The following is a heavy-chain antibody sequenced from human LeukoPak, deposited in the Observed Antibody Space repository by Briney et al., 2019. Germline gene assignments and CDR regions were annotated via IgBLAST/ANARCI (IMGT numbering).Heavy chain of an antibody. Sequence: GGSLRLSCAASGFAFRNYGMHWVRQAPGKGLEWVAVIWFDGSNKYYADSVKGRFTISRDNSKNTLYLQMNSLRAEDTAVYYCARARSSFETSPFDYWGQGTLVTVSS. D-gene: IGHD1-14*01. CDR1: GFAFRNYG. V-gene: IGHV3-33*08. CDR2: IWFDGSNK. CDR3: ARARSSFETSPFDY. J-gene: IGHJ4*02.